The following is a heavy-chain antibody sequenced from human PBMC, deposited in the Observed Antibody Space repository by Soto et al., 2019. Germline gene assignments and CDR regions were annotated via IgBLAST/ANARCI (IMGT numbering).Heavy chain of an antibody. CDR1: GDAFRSYG. V-gene: IGHV1-69*13. CDR3: ARVRCFNGLCHTADYGMDV. Sequence: SVKVSCKASGDAFRSYGINWVRQAPGQGLEWMGGIIPISGTTNYAQKFQGRVAITADESTDTVYMELSRLRSEDTAVYFCARVRCFNGLCHTADYGMDVWGQGTTVTVSS. J-gene: IGHJ6*02. D-gene: IGHD2-8*01. CDR2: IIPISGTT.